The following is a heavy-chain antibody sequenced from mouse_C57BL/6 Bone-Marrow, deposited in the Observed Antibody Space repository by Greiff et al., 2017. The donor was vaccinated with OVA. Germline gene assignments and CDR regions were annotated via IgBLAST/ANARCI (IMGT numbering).Heavy chain of an antibody. Sequence: QVQLQQPGAELVKPGASVKLSCKASGYTFTSYWMHWVKQRPGQGLEWIGMIHPNSGSTNYNEKFKSKATLTVDKPSSTAYMQLSSLTSEDSAVYYCARYPYYYGSSYFDYWGQGTTLTVSS. D-gene: IGHD1-1*01. CDR1: GYTFTSYW. V-gene: IGHV1-64*01. J-gene: IGHJ2*01. CDR3: ARYPYYYGSSYFDY. CDR2: IHPNSGST.